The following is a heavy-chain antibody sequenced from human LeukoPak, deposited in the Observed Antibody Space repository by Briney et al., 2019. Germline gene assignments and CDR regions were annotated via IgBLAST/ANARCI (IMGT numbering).Heavy chain of an antibody. CDR1: GYTFNIYH. CDR2: IHPNDGGT. CDR3: ARGDIDH. J-gene: IGHJ5*02. D-gene: IGHD2-15*01. V-gene: IGHV1-46*02. Sequence: GASVKVSCKTSGYTFNIYHVQWVRQAPGQGLEWMGVIHPNDGGTTYAQKFQGRIIMTSDTSTSTIYMELSSLKSDDTAVYYCARGDIDHWGQGTLVTVSS.